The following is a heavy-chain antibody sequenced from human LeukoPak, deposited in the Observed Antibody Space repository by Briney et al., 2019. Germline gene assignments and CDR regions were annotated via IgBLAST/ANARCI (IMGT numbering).Heavy chain of an antibody. J-gene: IGHJ4*02. CDR1: GYTFTSYY. CDR2: IIPIFGTA. D-gene: IGHD6-19*01. CDR3: ARSGYSSGWYVLGY. V-gene: IGHV1-69*13. Sequence: GASVKVSCKASGYTFTSYYMHWVRQAPGQGLEWMGGIIPIFGTANYAQKFQGRVTITADESTSTAYMELSSLRSEDTAVYYCARSGYSSGWYVLGYWGQGTLVTVSS.